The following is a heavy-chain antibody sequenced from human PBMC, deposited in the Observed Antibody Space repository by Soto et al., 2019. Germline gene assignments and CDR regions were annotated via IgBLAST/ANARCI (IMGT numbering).Heavy chain of an antibody. D-gene: IGHD2-15*01. CDR1: GFTFSIYA. V-gene: IGHV3-23*01. CDR2: IGGTGDNT. J-gene: IGHJ5*02. Sequence: PGGSLRLSCEASGFTFSIYAMTWVRQAPGKGLEWVSSIGGTGDNTFYADSVKGRFTVSRDNSKNTLYLQMNSLRAEDTALYYCAKVAVVAAYNWFDPWGQGTLVTVSS. CDR3: AKVAVVAAYNWFDP.